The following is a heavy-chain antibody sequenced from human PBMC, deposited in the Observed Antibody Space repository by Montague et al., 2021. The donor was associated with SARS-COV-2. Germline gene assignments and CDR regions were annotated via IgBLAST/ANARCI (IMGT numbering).Heavy chain of an antibody. CDR3: ARLPYFYDSTHAFDV. Sequence: SETLSLTCTVSGGSISSYYWSWIQQPAGKGLEWIGRIYTSGSTNYNPSLKSRVTMSVDTSKSQFSLKLSSVTAADTAVYYCARLPYFYDSTHAFDVWGQGTMVTVSS. D-gene: IGHD3-22*01. V-gene: IGHV4-4*07. J-gene: IGHJ3*01. CDR2: IYTSGST. CDR1: GGSISSYY.